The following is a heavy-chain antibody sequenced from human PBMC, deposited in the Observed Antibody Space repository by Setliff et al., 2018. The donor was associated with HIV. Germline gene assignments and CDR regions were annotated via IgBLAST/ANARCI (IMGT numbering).Heavy chain of an antibody. CDR2: IYPDDSAT. D-gene: IGHD3-16*01. CDR1: GYNFNNYW. J-gene: IGHJ5*01. V-gene: IGHV5-51*01. Sequence: GESLKISCTASGYNFNNYWIGWVRQMPGKGLEWMGIIYPDDSATRYSPSFQGQVTISADKSINTAYLRWRSLRASDTAIYFCAKHGFERKSPYNWFDSWGQGTLVTVSS. CDR3: AKHGFERKSPYNWFDS.